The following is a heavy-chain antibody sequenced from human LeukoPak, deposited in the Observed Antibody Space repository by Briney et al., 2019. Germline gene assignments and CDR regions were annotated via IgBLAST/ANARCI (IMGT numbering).Heavy chain of an antibody. CDR2: IYYSGST. J-gene: IGHJ6*03. V-gene: IGHV4-39*06. CDR1: GGSISSSSYY. CDR3: TRSQEVVVPATLGVHYSYYMDV. D-gene: IGHD2-15*01. Sequence: SETLSLTCTVSGGSISSSSYYWGWIRQPPGKGLEWIGSIYYSGSTYYNPSLTSRVTISVDTSKNQFTLKLISVTAADTAVYSCTRSQEVVVPATLGVHYSYYMDVWGKGTTVTVSS.